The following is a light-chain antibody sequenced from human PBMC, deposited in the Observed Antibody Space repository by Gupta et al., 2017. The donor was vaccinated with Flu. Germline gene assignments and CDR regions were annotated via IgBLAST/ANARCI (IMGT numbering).Light chain of an antibody. Sequence: DIVMTQSPVTLSVSPGERATLSCTASQSVTSNLAWYQQKPGQAPRLLIFGASTRASGVPARFSGSGSGTEFTLTINSLQSEDFAVYYCQQYDNWPPWTFGQGTKVEIK. V-gene: IGKV3-15*01. CDR3: QQYDNWPPWT. J-gene: IGKJ1*01. CDR2: GAS. CDR1: QSVTSN.